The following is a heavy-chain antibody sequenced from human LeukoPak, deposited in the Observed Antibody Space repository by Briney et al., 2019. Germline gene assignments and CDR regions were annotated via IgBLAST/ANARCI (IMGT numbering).Heavy chain of an antibody. CDR1: GFTFSNYW. J-gene: IGHJ6*02. CDR3: ARDRRSYYGMDV. V-gene: IGHV3-7*05. Sequence: GGSLRLSCAASGFTSGFTFSNYWMTWVRQAPGKGLEWVATIKQDGSEKYYVDSVKGRLTISRDNSYKSLYLQLNSLRAEDTAVYYCARDRRSYYGMDVWGQGTTVTISS. CDR2: IKQDGSEK.